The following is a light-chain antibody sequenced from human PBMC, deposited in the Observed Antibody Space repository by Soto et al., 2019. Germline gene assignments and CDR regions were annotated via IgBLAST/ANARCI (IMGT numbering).Light chain of an antibody. Sequence: EIVLTQSPGTLSMSPGERAILSCRASQAVGSSFLAGYQHKPGQVPRLVIYGASSRATGIPDRFSGSGSGTDFTLTISRLEPEDFAVYYCQQGGGSLWTFGQGTKVEIK. CDR3: QQGGGSLWT. CDR2: GAS. V-gene: IGKV3-20*01. J-gene: IGKJ1*01. CDR1: QAVGSSF.